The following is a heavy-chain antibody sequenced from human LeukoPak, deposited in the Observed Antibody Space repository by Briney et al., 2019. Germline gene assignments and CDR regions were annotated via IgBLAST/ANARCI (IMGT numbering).Heavy chain of an antibody. CDR3: ARSRGESGNGDSYYYYYMDV. D-gene: IGHD3-16*01. J-gene: IGHJ6*03. Sequence: ASVKVSCKASGGTFSSYAISWVRQAPGQGLEWMGGIIPIFGTANYAQKFQGRVTITADESTSTAYMELSSLRSEDTAVYYCARSRGESGNGDSYYYYYMDVWGKGTTVTVSS. CDR2: IIPIFGTA. V-gene: IGHV1-69*13. CDR1: GGTFSSYA.